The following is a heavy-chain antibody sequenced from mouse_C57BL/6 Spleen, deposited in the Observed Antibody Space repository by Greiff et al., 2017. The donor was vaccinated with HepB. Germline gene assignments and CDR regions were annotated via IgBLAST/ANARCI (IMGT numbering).Heavy chain of an antibody. V-gene: IGHV1-64*01. CDR2: IHPNSGST. CDR3: ARGGFITTVVAKFDD. J-gene: IGHJ2*01. Sequence: VQLQQPGAELVKPGASVKLSCKASGYTFTSYWMHWVKQRPGQGLEWIGMIHPNSGSTNYNEKFKSKATLTVDKSSSTAYMQLSSLTSEDSAVYYCARGGFITTVVAKFDDWGQGTTLTVSS. D-gene: IGHD1-1*01. CDR1: GYTFTSYW.